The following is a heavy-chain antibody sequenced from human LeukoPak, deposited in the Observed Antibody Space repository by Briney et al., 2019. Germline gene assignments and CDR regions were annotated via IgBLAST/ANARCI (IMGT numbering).Heavy chain of an antibody. CDR2: IASSGSTI. Sequence: LSLTCTVSGGSISSGTYYWSWIRQHPGKGLEWLAYIASSGSTIYYADYVKGRFTISRDNAKNSLYLQMNSLRADDTAVYYCARGGWHYVFNYWGQGTLVTVSS. CDR1: GGSISSGTYY. D-gene: IGHD6-19*01. V-gene: IGHV3-11*04. J-gene: IGHJ4*02. CDR3: ARGGWHYVFNY.